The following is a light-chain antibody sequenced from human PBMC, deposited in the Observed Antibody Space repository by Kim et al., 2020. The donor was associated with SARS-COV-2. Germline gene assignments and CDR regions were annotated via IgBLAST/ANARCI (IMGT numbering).Light chain of an antibody. CDR2: RND. V-gene: IGLV1-47*01. CDR1: SFNIGENY. J-gene: IGLJ3*02. Sequence: GRGGTISCSGSSFNIGENYVYWYQQIPGMAPKVLIFRNDQRPSGVPDRFSGSKSGTSASLAISGLRSEDEADYYCATWDDSLSGPVLGGGTQLTVL. CDR3: ATWDDSLSGPV.